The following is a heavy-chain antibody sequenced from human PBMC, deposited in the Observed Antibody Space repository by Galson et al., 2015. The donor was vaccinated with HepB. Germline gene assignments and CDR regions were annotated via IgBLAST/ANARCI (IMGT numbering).Heavy chain of an antibody. CDR2: IYNSGSA. D-gene: IGHD3-10*01. CDR3: AREWRGNVRDYYGMDV. Sequence: SLRLSCAASGFIVSSTYMSWVRQAPGKGLEWVSVIYNSGSAYYADSVKGRFTISRHNSKNTLYLQMDSLRPKDTAVYYCAREWRGNVRDYYGMDVWGQGTTVTVSS. J-gene: IGHJ6*02. CDR1: GFIVSSTY. V-gene: IGHV3-53*04.